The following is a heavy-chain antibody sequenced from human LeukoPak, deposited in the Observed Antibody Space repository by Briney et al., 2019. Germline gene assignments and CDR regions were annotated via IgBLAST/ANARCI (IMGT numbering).Heavy chain of an antibody. CDR2: MNPNSGNT. V-gene: IGHV1-8*01. CDR1: GYTFTSYD. CDR3: ARDPLSGDFWSGYYPYYYYYGMDV. J-gene: IGHJ6*02. D-gene: IGHD3-3*01. Sequence: ASVKVSCKASGYTFTSYDINWVRQATGQGLEWMGWMNPNSGNTGYAQKFQGRVTMTRNTSISTAYMELSSLRSEDTAVYYCARDPLSGDFWSGYYPYYYYYGMDVWGQGTTVTVSS.